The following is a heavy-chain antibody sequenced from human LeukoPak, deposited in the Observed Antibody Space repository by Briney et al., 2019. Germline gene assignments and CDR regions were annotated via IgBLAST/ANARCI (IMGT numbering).Heavy chain of an antibody. CDR2: ISYDGNNR. CDR3: ARDPKYYYDSSGYPDYFDY. D-gene: IGHD3-22*01. CDR1: GFTFSNCA. Sequence: PGGSLRLSCAASGFTFSNCAIYWVRQAPGKGLEWVAGISYDGNNRFYADSVKGRFTISRDNSKNTLYLQMNSLRAEDTAVYYCARDPKYYYDSSGYPDYFDYWGQGTLVTVSS. J-gene: IGHJ4*02. V-gene: IGHV3-30-3*01.